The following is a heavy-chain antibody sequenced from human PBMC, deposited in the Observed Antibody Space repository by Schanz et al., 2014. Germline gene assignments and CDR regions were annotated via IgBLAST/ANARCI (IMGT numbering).Heavy chain of an antibody. CDR2: INAGTGNT. CDR1: GYSFTPFP. V-gene: IGHV1-3*01. D-gene: IGHD6-13*01. J-gene: IGHJ4*02. CDR3: ARSGSSNWCLFDY. Sequence: QVQLVQSWAEVKGPGASVKVSCKASGYSFTPFPIHWVRQAPGQRLEWMGWINAGTGNTEYSQKFQGRVTITRDTLASTAYMEVSSLRSEDTAVYSCARSGSSNWCLFDYWGQGTLVTVSS.